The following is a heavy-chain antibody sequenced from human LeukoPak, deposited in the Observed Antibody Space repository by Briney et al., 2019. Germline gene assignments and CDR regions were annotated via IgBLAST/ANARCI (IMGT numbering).Heavy chain of an antibody. J-gene: IGHJ6*02. V-gene: IGHV3-23*01. CDR3: AKLVVPGGYYYYGMDV. Sequence: GGSLRLSCAASGFTFDDYTMHWVRQPPGKSSEWVSGISGSGGSTYYADSVKGRFTISRDSSKNTLYLQMNSLRAEDTALYFCAKLVVPGGYYYYGMDVWGQGTTVTVSS. CDR1: GFTFDDYT. D-gene: IGHD3-22*01. CDR2: ISGSGGST.